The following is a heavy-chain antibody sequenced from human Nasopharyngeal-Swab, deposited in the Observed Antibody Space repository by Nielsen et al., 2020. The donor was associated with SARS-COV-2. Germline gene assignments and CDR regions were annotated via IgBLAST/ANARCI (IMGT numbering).Heavy chain of an antibody. J-gene: IGHJ3*01. CDR2: IWYDGSNK. CDR1: GFSFSTYG. V-gene: IGHV3-33*01. D-gene: IGHD3-10*01. Sequence: GESLKISCAASGFSFSTYGMHWVRQSPVKGLEWLTNIWYDGSNKYYADSVKGRFTVSRDNSKNTLFLEMGGLRAEDTAVYYCARGSSVHAFDVWGRGTEVTVSS. CDR3: ARGSSVHAFDV.